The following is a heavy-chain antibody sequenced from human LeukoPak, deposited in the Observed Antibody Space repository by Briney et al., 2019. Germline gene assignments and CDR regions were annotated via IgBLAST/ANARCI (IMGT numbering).Heavy chain of an antibody. CDR1: GGTFNSYA. D-gene: IGHD4-17*01. Sequence: SVKVSCKASGGTFNSYAISWVRQAPGQGLEWMGGIIPIFGTANYAQKFQGRVTTTTDESTSTAYMELSSLRSEDTAVYYCARDTLRGGFDYWSQGTLVTVSS. CDR2: IIPIFGTA. CDR3: ARDTLRGGFDY. J-gene: IGHJ4*02. V-gene: IGHV1-69*05.